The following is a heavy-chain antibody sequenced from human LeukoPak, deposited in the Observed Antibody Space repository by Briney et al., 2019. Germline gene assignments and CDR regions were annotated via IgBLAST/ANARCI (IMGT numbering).Heavy chain of an antibody. Sequence: SETLSLTCTVSGGSISSGGYYWSWIRQPPGKGLEWIGYIYHSGSTYYNPSLKSRVTISVDRSKNQFSLKLSSVTAADTAVYYCAREPEGVTVDYWGQGTLVTVSS. CDR1: GGSISSGGYY. V-gene: IGHV4-30-2*01. D-gene: IGHD5-18*01. CDR3: AREPEGVTVDY. CDR2: IYHSGST. J-gene: IGHJ4*02.